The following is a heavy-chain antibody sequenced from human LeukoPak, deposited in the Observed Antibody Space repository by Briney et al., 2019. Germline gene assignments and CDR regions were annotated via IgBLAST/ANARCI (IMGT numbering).Heavy chain of an antibody. J-gene: IGHJ6*02. CDR2: ISGSGGST. CDR1: GFTFSNYA. Sequence: GGSLRLSCAASGFTFSNYAMSWVRQAPGKGLEWVSGISGSGGSTYYADSVKGRFTISRDNSKNTLSLQMNSLRADDTAVYYCARGDPYSGYGDYYYYYGMDVWGQGTTVTVSS. CDR3: ARGDPYSGYGDYYYYYGMDV. D-gene: IGHD5-12*01. V-gene: IGHV3-23*01.